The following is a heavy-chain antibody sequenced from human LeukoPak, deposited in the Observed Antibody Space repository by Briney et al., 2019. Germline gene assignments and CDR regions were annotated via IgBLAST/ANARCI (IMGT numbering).Heavy chain of an antibody. J-gene: IGHJ4*02. CDR1: GYTFTSYY. CDR2: INLSGGST. CDR3: AIISRGYYDSSGYRHDY. D-gene: IGHD3-22*01. Sequence: ASVKVSCKASGYTFTSYYMHWVRQAPGQGLEWMGIINLSGGSTSYAQKFQGRVTMTRDTSTSTVYMELSSLRSEDTAVYYCAIISRGYYDSSGYRHDYWGQGTLVTVSS. V-gene: IGHV1-46*01.